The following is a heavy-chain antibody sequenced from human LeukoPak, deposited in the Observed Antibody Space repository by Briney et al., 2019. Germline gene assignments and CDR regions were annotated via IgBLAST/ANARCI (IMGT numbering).Heavy chain of an antibody. Sequence: PGGSLRLSCAASGFTFSSYSMNRVRQAPGKGLEWVSSISSSSSYIYYADSVKGRFTISRDNAKNSLYLQMNSLRAEDTAVYYCARDGTVYSGYDLVYWGQGTLVTVSS. D-gene: IGHD5-12*01. CDR1: GFTFSSYS. CDR2: ISSSSSYI. CDR3: ARDGTVYSGYDLVY. V-gene: IGHV3-21*01. J-gene: IGHJ4*02.